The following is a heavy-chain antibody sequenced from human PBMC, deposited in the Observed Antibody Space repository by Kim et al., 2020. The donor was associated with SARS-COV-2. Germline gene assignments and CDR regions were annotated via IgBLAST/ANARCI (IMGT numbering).Heavy chain of an antibody. Sequence: SETLSLTCTVSGGSISSSSYYWGWIRQPPGKGLEWIGSIYYSGSTYYNPSLKSRVTISVDTSKNQFSLKLSSVTAADTAVYYCARHLFIVVVPAAMEPIFDYWGQGTLVTVSS. D-gene: IGHD2-2*01. CDR1: GGSISSSSYY. CDR2: IYYSGST. J-gene: IGHJ4*02. V-gene: IGHV4-39*01. CDR3: ARHLFIVVVPAAMEPIFDY.